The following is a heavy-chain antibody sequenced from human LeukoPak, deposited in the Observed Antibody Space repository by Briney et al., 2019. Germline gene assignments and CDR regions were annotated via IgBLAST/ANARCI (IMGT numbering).Heavy chain of an antibody. Sequence: SETLSLTCAVYGGSFSGYYWSWIRQPPGKGLEWIGEINHSGSTNYNPSLKSRVTIPVDTSKNQFSLKLSSVTAVDTAVYYCARDVVDGSSWYYYYGMDVWGQGTTVTVSS. CDR2: INHSGST. J-gene: IGHJ6*02. CDR1: GGSFSGYY. D-gene: IGHD6-13*01. CDR3: ARDVVDGSSWYYYYGMDV. V-gene: IGHV4-34*01.